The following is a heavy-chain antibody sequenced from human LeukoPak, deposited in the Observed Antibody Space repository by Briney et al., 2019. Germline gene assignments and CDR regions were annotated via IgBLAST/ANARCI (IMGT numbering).Heavy chain of an antibody. CDR3: ARAHYDFWSGPGSYYYYYMDV. Sequence: SETLSLTCTVSGASISSYYWSWIRQPPGKGLEWIGYIYYSGSTNYNPSLKSRVTISVDTSKNQFSLKLSSVTAADTAVYYCARAHYDFWSGPGSYYYYYMDVWGKGTTVTVSS. V-gene: IGHV4-59*01. J-gene: IGHJ6*03. CDR2: IYYSGST. D-gene: IGHD3-3*01. CDR1: GASISSYY.